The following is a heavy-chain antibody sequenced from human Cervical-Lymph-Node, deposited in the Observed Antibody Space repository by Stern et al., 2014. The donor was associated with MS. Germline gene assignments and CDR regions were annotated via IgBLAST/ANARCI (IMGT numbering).Heavy chain of an antibody. CDR1: GCTFSSYA. J-gene: IGHJ3*02. V-gene: IGHV1-69*01. CDR2: IIPIFGTA. CDR3: AITTDGYNFPDAFDI. D-gene: IGHD5-24*01. Sequence: VQLVQSGADVKQPGSSVKVSCKASGCTFSSYAISWVRQAPGQGLEWIGGIIPIFGTANDGQKCQGRVTITADESTSTAYMELSSLRSEDTAVYYCAITTDGYNFPDAFDIWGQGTMVTVSS.